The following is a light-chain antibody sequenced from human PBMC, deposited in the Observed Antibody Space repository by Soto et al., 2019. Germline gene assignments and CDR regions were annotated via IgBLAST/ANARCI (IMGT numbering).Light chain of an antibody. Sequence: DIQMTQSPSTLSASVGDRVTITSRASQSISSWLAWYQQKPGKAPKLLIYKASSLESGVPSRFSGSVSGTEFTLTISSLQPDDFATYYCQQHSNYPLTFGGGTKVEIK. CDR3: QQHSNYPLT. V-gene: IGKV1-5*03. CDR1: QSISSW. J-gene: IGKJ4*01. CDR2: KAS.